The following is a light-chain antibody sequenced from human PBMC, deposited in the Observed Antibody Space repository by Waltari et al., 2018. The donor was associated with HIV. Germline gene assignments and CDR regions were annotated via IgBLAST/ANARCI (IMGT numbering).Light chain of an antibody. V-gene: IGLV3-1*01. J-gene: IGLJ3*02. CDR3: CSYVGSRTLL. CDR2: ADT. Sequence: SYEVTQPPSLSVSPGQTASITCSGDKLGEKYACWYQQKPGQSPILVIYADTKRPPGFSTRFSGSKSGNTASLTISGLQADDEADYHCCSYVGSRTLLFGGGTKVTVL. CDR1: KLGEKY.